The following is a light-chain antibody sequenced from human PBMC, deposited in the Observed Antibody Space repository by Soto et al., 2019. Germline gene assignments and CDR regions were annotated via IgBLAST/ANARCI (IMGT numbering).Light chain of an antibody. J-gene: IGKJ1*01. CDR3: QQYDSSPRT. Sequence: EIVLTQSPGALSLSQGERATLSCRASQSVSSNYLAWYQQKPGQAPRLLIYGVHSRATGIPDRFSGSGSGTDFTLTISRLEPEDFAVYYCQQYDSSPRTFGQGTKVDIK. CDR1: QSVSSNY. CDR2: GVH. V-gene: IGKV3-20*01.